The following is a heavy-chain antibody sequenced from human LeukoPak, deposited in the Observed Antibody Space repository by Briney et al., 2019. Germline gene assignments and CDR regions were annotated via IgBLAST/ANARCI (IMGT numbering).Heavy chain of an antibody. D-gene: IGHD5-12*01. Sequence: GGSLRLSCAASGFTISNYGMSWVRQAPGKGLEWVSVIRGSGGSTDYADSVKGRFTISRDNAKNSLYLQMNSLRAEDTAVYYCARAGAREWLRSERNNWFDPWGQGTLVTVSS. CDR1: GFTISNYG. J-gene: IGHJ5*02. CDR3: ARAGAREWLRSERNNWFDP. V-gene: IGHV3-23*01. CDR2: IRGSGGST.